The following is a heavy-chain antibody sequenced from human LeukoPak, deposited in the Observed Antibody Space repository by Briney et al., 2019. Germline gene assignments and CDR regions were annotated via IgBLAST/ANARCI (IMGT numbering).Heavy chain of an antibody. Sequence: ASVKVSCKASGGTFSSYAISWVRQATGQGLEWMGWMNPNSGNTGYAQKFQGRVTMTRNTSISTAYMVLSSLRSEDTAVYYCAGGGYSPDYWGQGTLVTVSS. D-gene: IGHD6-13*01. V-gene: IGHV1-8*02. CDR2: MNPNSGNT. CDR1: GGTFSSYA. J-gene: IGHJ4*02. CDR3: AGGGYSPDY.